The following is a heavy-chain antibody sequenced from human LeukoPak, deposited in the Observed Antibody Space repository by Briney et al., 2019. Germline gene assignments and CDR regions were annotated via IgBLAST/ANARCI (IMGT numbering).Heavy chain of an antibody. CDR1: GGSMSGYY. J-gene: IGHJ3*02. Sequence: SETLSLTCTVSGGSMSGYYWSWIRQPPGKGLEWIAYIYHSGSSNYNPSLKSRVTISIDTSSNQFSLKLSSVTAADTAMYYCARHFTYYYDSSGYPRDAFDIWGQGTTVTVSS. CDR3: ARHFTYYYDSSGYPRDAFDI. CDR2: IYHSGSS. V-gene: IGHV4-59*01. D-gene: IGHD3-22*01.